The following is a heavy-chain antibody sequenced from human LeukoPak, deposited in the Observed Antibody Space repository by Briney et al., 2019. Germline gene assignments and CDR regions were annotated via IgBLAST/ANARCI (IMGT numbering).Heavy chain of an antibody. J-gene: IGHJ4*02. V-gene: IGHV3-23*01. D-gene: IGHD2-2*01. Sequence: SGGSLRLSCAASGFTFSSYAMSWVREAPGKGLEWVSVISGSGGSTYYADSVKGRFTISRDNSKNTLYLQMNSLRAEDTAVYYCAKVRADCSSTSCYLNYFDYWGQGTLVTVSS. CDR2: ISGSGGST. CDR1: GFTFSSYA. CDR3: AKVRADCSSTSCYLNYFDY.